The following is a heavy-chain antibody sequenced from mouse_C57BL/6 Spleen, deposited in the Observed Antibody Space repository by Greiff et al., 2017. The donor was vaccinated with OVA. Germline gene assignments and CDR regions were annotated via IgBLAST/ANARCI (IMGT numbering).Heavy chain of an antibody. V-gene: IGHV3-6*01. J-gene: IGHJ4*01. CDR3: ARGDDGEYYYAMDY. CDR2: ISYDGSN. D-gene: IGHD2-12*01. Sequence: EVQLQESGPGLVKPSQSLSLTCSVTGYSITSGYYWNWIRQFPGNKLEWMGYISYDGSNNYNPSLKNRISITRDTSKNQFFLKLNSVTTEDTATYYCARGDDGEYYYAMDYWGQGTSVTVSS. CDR1: GYSITSGYY.